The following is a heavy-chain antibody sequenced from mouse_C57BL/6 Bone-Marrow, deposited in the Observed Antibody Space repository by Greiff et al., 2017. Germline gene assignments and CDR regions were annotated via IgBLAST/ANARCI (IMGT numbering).Heavy chain of an antibody. CDR1: GYTFTSYG. CDR2: IYPRSGNT. J-gene: IGHJ2*01. CDR3: ARWELDY. D-gene: IGHD4-1*01. Sequence: QVQLQQSGAELARPGASVKLSCKASGYTFTSYGISWVKQRTGQGLEWIGEIYPRSGNTYYNEKFKGKATLTADKSSSTAYMERRSLTSEDSAVYFCARWELDYWGQGTTLTVSS. V-gene: IGHV1-81*01.